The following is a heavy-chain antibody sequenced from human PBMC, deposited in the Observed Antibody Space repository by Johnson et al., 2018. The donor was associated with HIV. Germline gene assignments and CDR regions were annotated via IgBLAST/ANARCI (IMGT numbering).Heavy chain of an antibody. D-gene: IGHD6-13*01. J-gene: IGHJ3*02. CDR2: IKSDGTST. Sequence: VQLVESGGGVVQPGGSLRLSCAASGFTFSSHWMHWVRQAPGKGLVWVSRIKSDGTSTNYADSVKGRFTISRDNAKNTLYLQMNSLRAEDTAVYFCARGVKQQLSVVDAFDIWGQGTMVTVSS. CDR1: GFTFSSHW. V-gene: IGHV3-74*02. CDR3: ARGVKQQLSVVDAFDI.